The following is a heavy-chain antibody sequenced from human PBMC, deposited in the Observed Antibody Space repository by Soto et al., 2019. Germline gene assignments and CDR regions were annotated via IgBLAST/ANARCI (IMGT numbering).Heavy chain of an antibody. V-gene: IGHV3-23*01. J-gene: IGHJ4*02. Sequence: EVQVLESGGGLVHPGGSLRLSCAASGFTFSSYAMSWVRQAPGKGLEWVSVISGSGDITHSADSVKGRFTISRDNSKNTLYLQMNSLRAEDTAVYYCAKDSSYSSSWYDFDYWGQGTLVTVSS. CDR1: GFTFSSYA. D-gene: IGHD6-13*01. CDR3: AKDSSYSSSWYDFDY. CDR2: ISGSGDIT.